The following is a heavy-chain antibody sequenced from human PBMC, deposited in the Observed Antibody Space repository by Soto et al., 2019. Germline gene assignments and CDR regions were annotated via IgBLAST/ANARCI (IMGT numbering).Heavy chain of an antibody. J-gene: IGHJ4*02. V-gene: IGHV4-34*01. CDR2: INHSGST. CDR3: ARVRCSSTSCYGGDFDY. Sequence: QVQLQQWGAGLLKPSETLSLTCAVYGGSFSGYYWSWIRQPPGKGLEWIGEINHSGSTNYNPSLKSRVTISAGTSKNQFSLKLSSVTAADTAVYYCARVRCSSTSCYGGDFDYWGQGTLVTVSS. D-gene: IGHD2-2*01. CDR1: GGSFSGYY.